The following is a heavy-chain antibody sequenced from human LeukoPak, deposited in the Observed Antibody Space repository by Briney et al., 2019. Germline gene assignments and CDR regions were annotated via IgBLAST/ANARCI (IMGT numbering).Heavy chain of an antibody. Sequence: GGSLRLSCEASGFTFGSHAMYWVRQAPGKGLEWVAGIFGSGGSPHYADPVKGRFTISRDNSKNTLYLQMNSLRAEDTAVYYCASDAREDIVVVPAASWGQGTLVTVSS. D-gene: IGHD2-2*01. CDR2: IFGSGGSP. J-gene: IGHJ4*02. V-gene: IGHV3-23*01. CDR1: GFTFGSHA. CDR3: ASDAREDIVVVPAAS.